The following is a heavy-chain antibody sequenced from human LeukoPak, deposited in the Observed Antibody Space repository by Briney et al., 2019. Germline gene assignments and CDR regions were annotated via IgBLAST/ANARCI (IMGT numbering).Heavy chain of an antibody. CDR1: GFSFSGYE. Sequence: GGSLRLSCADSGFSFSGYEMNWVRQAPGKGLEWISYISSSGSITFYADSEKGRFTISRDNAKNSLYLQMNSLRAEDTAVYYCARALPSPLYSGSYADAFDIWGQGTMVTVSS. V-gene: IGHV3-48*03. D-gene: IGHD1-26*01. J-gene: IGHJ3*02. CDR2: ISSSGSIT. CDR3: ARALPSPLYSGSYADAFDI.